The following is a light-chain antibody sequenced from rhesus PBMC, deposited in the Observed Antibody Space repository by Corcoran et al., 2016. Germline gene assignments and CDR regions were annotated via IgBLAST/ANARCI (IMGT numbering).Light chain of an antibody. Sequence: DIQMTQSPSSLSASVGDSVTVTCRASQGINKELSWNQQKPGKAPTLLIYAASSLQPGVPSRISGSGTGTAYTLPLSSLQPEDVATSFCLQDYTAPWTFGQGTKVEIK. J-gene: IGKJ1*01. CDR3: LQDYTAPWT. V-gene: IGKV1-94*01. CDR1: QGINKE. CDR2: AAS.